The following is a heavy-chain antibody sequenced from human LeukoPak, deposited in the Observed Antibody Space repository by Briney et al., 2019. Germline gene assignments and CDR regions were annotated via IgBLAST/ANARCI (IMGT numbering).Heavy chain of an antibody. CDR2: ISSSSSYI. D-gene: IGHD4-17*01. V-gene: IGHV3-21*01. Sequence: TGGSLRLSCAASGFTFSSYSMNWVRQAPGKGLEWVSSISSSSSYIYYADSVKGRFTISRDNAKNSLYLQMNSLRAEDTAVYYCARGPDYGDYEYAFDIWGQGTMVTVSS. J-gene: IGHJ3*02. CDR3: ARGPDYGDYEYAFDI. CDR1: GFTFSSYS.